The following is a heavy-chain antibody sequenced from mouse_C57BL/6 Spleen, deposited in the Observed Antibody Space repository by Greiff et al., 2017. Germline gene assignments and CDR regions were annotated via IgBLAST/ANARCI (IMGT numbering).Heavy chain of an antibody. CDR3: ARWMGISPRDWYFDV. Sequence: EVQLQQSGPELVKPGASVKMSCKASGYTFTDYNMHWVKQSHGKSLEWIGYINPNNGGTSYNQKFKGKATLTVNKSSSTAYMEPRSLTSEDSAVYYCARWMGISPRDWYFDVWGTGTTVTVSS. J-gene: IGHJ1*03. CDR2: INPNNGGT. CDR1: GYTFTDYN. V-gene: IGHV1-22*01. D-gene: IGHD2-3*01.